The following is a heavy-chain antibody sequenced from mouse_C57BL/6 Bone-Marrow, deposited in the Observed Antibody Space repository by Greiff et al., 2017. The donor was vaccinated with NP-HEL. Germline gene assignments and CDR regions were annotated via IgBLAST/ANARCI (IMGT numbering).Heavy chain of an antibody. CDR2: IDPSDSYT. Sequence: QVQLQQPGAELVMPGASVKLSCKASGYTFTSYWMHWVKQRPGQGLEWIGEIDPSDSYTNYNQKFKGKSTLTVDKSSSTAYMQLSSLTSEDSAVSYCARGPIFYYCGSSPDYWGQGTTLTVSS. CDR1: GYTFTSYW. CDR3: ARGPIFYYCGSSPDY. D-gene: IGHD1-1*01. J-gene: IGHJ2*01. V-gene: IGHV1-69*01.